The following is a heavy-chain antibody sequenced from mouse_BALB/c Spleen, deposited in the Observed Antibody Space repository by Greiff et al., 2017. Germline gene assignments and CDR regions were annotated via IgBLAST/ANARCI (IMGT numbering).Heavy chain of an antibody. CDR3: NADLTGFDY. J-gene: IGHJ2*01. CDR2: IDPENGDT. D-gene: IGHD4-1*01. V-gene: IGHV14-4*02. CDR1: GFNIKDYY. Sequence: SGAELVRSGASVKLSCTASGFNIKDYYMHWVKQRPEQGLEWIGWIDPENGDTEYAPKFQGKATMTADTSSNTAYLQLSSLTSEDTAVYYCNADLTGFDYWGQGTTLTVSS.